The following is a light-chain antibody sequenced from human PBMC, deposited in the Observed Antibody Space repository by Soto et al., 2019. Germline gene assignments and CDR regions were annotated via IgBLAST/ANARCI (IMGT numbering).Light chain of an antibody. CDR3: QHSTDCPLT. J-gene: IGKJ4*01. CDR1: QSLNSL. V-gene: IGKV3-11*01. CDR2: DSS. Sequence: EIVLTQSPATLSLSPGERATLSCRASQSLNSLLAWYQQKPGQAPRLLMYDSSNRATGAPARFSVSGSGIDYTLTISSLLLEGLAVYYCQHSTDCPLTFGGGTKVDIK.